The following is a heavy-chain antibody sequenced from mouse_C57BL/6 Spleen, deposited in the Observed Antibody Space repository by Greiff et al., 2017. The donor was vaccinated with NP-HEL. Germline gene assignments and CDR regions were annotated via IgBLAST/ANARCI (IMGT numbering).Heavy chain of an antibody. CDR2: ISYDGSN. CDR3: AGNSYYFDY. D-gene: IGHD4-1*02. Sequence: EVKLVESGPGLVKPSQSLSLTCSVTGYSITSGYYWNWIRQFPGNKLEWMGYISYDGSNNYNPSLKNRISITRDTSKNQFFLKLNSVTTEDTATYYCAGNSYYFDYWGQGTTLTVSS. J-gene: IGHJ2*01. CDR1: GYSITSGYY. V-gene: IGHV3-6*01.